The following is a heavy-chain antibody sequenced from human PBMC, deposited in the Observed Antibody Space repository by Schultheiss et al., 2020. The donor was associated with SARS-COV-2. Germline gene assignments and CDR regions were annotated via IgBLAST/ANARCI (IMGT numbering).Heavy chain of an antibody. J-gene: IGHJ5*02. CDR1: GYTFTDYF. V-gene: IGHV1-2*06. Sequence: ASVKVSCKASGYTFTDYFMHWVRQAPGRGLEWMGRINPNTDATNYAQRFQGRVTMTSDTSISTAYMELSRLQSEDSAVYYCARANYYESGGYYFDYFDPWGQGTLVTVSS. CDR2: INPNTDAT. D-gene: IGHD3-22*01. CDR3: ARANYYESGGYYFDYFDP.